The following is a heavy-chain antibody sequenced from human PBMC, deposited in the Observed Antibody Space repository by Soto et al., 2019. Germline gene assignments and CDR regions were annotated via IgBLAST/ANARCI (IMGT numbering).Heavy chain of an antibody. CDR2: VDDSGTT. J-gene: IGHJ5*02. V-gene: IGHV4-59*01. Sequence: QVQLQQSGPGLVKPSETLSLTCSVSAGSMRNYYWSWIRQPPGKGLEWIGNVDDSGTTKYKPSRRSRVTISVDTCTTQFCLNLSSLIAAETAVYYCAGAVSYSCGSGYPNGRFAPWGQGSLVTVSS. CDR1: AGSMRNYY. CDR3: AGAVSYSCGSGYPNGRFAP. D-gene: IGHD6-25*01.